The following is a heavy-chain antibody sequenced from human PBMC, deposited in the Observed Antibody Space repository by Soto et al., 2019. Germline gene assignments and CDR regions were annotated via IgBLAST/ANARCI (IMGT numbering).Heavy chain of an antibody. V-gene: IGHV3-30-3*01. Sequence: QVQLVESGGGVVQPGRSLRLSCAASEFTFSSYAMHWVRQAPGKGLEWVAVISYDGSNKYYADSVKGRFTISRDNSKNTLYLQMNSLRAEDTAVYYCARGKRGYSYGTLLDYWGQGTLVTVSS. CDR1: EFTFSSYA. J-gene: IGHJ4*02. CDR3: ARGKRGYSYGTLLDY. D-gene: IGHD5-18*01. CDR2: ISYDGSNK.